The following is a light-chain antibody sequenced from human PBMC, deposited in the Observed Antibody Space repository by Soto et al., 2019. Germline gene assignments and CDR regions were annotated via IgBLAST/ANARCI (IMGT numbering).Light chain of an antibody. CDR1: QTIIFY. CDR3: QQSYTTPVYT. J-gene: IGKJ2*01. CDR2: AAS. V-gene: IGKV1-39*01. Sequence: DIQMTQTPSSLSASVGDRVTITCRASQTIIFYLNWYQQKPGKAPKLLIYAASNLQSGVPSRFSGSGSGTEFTLTISSLQPEDFATYFCQQSYTTPVYTFGQGTKVDIK.